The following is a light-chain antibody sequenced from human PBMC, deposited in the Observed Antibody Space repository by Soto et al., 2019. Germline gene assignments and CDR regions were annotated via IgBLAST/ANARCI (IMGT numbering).Light chain of an antibody. CDR2: EVS. Sequence: QSVLTQPASVSGSPGQSISISCTGTSRDVGGYNYVSWYQQHPGKAPKLLIYEVSNRPSGVSNRFSGSKSANTASLTISGLQAEDEADYYCYSYTNNNTPMFGGGTKLTVL. CDR1: SRDVGGYNY. J-gene: IGLJ3*02. V-gene: IGLV2-14*01. CDR3: YSYTNNNTPM.